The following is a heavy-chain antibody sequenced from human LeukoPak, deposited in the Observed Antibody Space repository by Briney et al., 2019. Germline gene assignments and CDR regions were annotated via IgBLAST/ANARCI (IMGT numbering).Heavy chain of an antibody. J-gene: IGHJ4*02. D-gene: IGHD6-19*01. CDR2: ISSSDSTI. Sequence: PGGSLRLSCAASGFNLSNYEMNWVRQAPGKGLEWVSYISSSDSTIYYADSVKGRFTISRDNAKNSLYLPVESLRPLDTDVYYWSVQRSGWSYFDYWGQGTLVTVSS. V-gene: IGHV3-48*03. CDR3: SVQRSGWSYFDY. CDR1: GFNLSNYE.